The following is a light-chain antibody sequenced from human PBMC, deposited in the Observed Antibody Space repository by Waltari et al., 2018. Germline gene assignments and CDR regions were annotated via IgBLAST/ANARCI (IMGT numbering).Light chain of an antibody. Sequence: EVLMTHSPATLSVSPGERATLSCTASQSIARNLAWYQQKPGQAPRLLIYGASTRATGVPDRFSGSGSGTEFTLTISSLQSEDFAVYYCQQYNNWRTFGQGTKVEIK. J-gene: IGKJ2*01. CDR3: QQYNNWRT. V-gene: IGKV3-15*01. CDR1: QSIARN. CDR2: GAS.